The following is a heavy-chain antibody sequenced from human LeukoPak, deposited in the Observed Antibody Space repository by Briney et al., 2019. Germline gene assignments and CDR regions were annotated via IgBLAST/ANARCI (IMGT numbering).Heavy chain of an antibody. V-gene: IGHV3-21*01. CDR3: ARDSGDVVAPLMDV. CDR2: ISASSTYI. CDR1: GFTFGDYA. J-gene: IGHJ6*04. D-gene: IGHD2-21*01. Sequence: GGSLRLSCAASGFTFGDYAMNWVRQAPGKGLEWVSSISASSTYIYYADSLKGRFTISRDDAKNSLYLQMNSLRAEDTAVYYCARDSGDVVAPLMDVWGKGTTATISS.